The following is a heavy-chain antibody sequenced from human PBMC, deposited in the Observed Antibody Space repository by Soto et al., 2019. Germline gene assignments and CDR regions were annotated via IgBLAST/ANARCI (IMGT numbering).Heavy chain of an antibody. J-gene: IGHJ5*02. CDR2: IYYSGST. D-gene: IGHD1-26*01. Sequence: PSETLSLTCTVSGDSISDYYWSWIRQPPGKGLEWIGYIYYSGSTKYNPSLRRRVSMSVGTSKNQISLTLSSVSAADTPVCFCLCVSPSATYYFLLDPWVLGP. V-gene: IGHV4-59*01. CDR1: GDSISDYY. CDR3: LCVSPSATYYFLLDP.